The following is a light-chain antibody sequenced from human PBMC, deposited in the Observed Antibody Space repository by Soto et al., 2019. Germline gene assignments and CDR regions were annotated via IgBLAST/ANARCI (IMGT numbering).Light chain of an antibody. J-gene: IGLJ3*02. V-gene: IGLV2-11*01. Sequence: QSALTQPRSVSGSPGQSVTISCTGTSSDVGGYNYVSWYQQHPGKAPKLMIYDVSKRPSGVPYRFSGSKSGNTASLTISGLQAEDEADYYCCSYAGNSLWVFGGGTKLTVL. CDR1: SSDVGGYNY. CDR3: CSYAGNSLWV. CDR2: DVS.